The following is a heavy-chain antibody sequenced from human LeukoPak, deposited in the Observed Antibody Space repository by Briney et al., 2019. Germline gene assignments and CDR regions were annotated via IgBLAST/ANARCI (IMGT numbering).Heavy chain of an antibody. CDR2: IYYSGST. J-gene: IGHJ3*02. D-gene: IGHD3-3*01. CDR1: GGSISSGDYY. CDR3: ARGWKTYYDFWSGYYTGEAFDI. Sequence: PSETLSLTCTVSGGSISSGDYYWSWIRQPPGKGLEWIGYIYYSGSTYYNPSLKSRVTISVDTSKNQFSLKLSSVTAADTAVYYCARGWKTYYDFWSGYYTGEAFDIWGQGTMVTVSS. V-gene: IGHV4-30-4*08.